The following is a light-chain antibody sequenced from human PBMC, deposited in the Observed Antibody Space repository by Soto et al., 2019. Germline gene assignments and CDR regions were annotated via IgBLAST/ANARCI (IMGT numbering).Light chain of an antibody. CDR1: QSLLHSNGKNY. CDR3: MPGLLIPIT. CDR2: LGS. Sequence: DCVMTQSPLSLAVTPGEPAAISCRSNQSLLHSNGKNYLDWFLQKPGQSPQVLINLGSNRASGVPDRFSGSGSGKDFNLKISRVEAEDVGVYSCMPGLLIPITFGQGTRLAIK. V-gene: IGKV2-28*01. J-gene: IGKJ5*01.